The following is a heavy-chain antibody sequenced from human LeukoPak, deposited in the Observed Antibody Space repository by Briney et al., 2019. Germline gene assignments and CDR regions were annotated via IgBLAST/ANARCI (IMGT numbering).Heavy chain of an antibody. Sequence: GGSLRLSCAASGFTFSSYSMNWVRQAPGKGLEWVSSISSSSSYIYYADSVKGRFTISRDNAENSLYLQMNSLRAEDTAVYYCARDFGRVVVAATSNYWGQGTLVTVSS. V-gene: IGHV3-21*01. J-gene: IGHJ4*02. CDR3: ARDFGRVVVAATSNY. CDR1: GFTFSSYS. D-gene: IGHD2-15*01. CDR2: ISSSSSYI.